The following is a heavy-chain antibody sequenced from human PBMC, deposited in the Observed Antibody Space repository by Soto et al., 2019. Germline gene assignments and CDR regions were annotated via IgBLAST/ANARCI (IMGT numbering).Heavy chain of an antibody. J-gene: IGHJ4*02. V-gene: IGHV3-48*02. CDR3: AREYSSSSGRGLDY. D-gene: IGHD6-6*01. CDR1: GFTFSSYS. Sequence: GGSLLSCAASGFTFSSYSMNWVRQAPGKGLEWASYISTSSSTIYYADSVKGRFTISRDNAKNSLYLQMNSLRDEDTAVYYCAREYSSSSGRGLDYWGQGTLVTVSS. CDR2: ISTSSSTI.